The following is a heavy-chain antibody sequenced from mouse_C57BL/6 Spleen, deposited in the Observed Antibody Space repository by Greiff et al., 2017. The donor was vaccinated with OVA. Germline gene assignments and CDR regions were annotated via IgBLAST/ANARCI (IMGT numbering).Heavy chain of an antibody. V-gene: IGHV5-17*01. CDR3: ARPHYAYFDY. J-gene: IGHJ2*01. D-gene: IGHD1-1*01. CDR1: GFTFSDYG. Sequence: EVMLVESGGGLVKPGGSLTLSCAASGFTFSDYGMHWVRQAPEKGLEWVAYISSGSSTIYYADTVKGRFTISRDNAKNTLFLQMTSLRSEDTAMYYCARPHYAYFDYWGQGTTLTVSS. CDR2: ISSGSSTI.